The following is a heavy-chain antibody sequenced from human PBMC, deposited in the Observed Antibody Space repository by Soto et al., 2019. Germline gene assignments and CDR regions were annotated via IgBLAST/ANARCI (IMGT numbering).Heavy chain of an antibody. D-gene: IGHD1-26*01. CDR3: ARDASSIVGATTSYYYYGMDV. CDR1: GFTFSSYS. J-gene: IGHJ6*02. CDR2: ISSSSSTI. V-gene: IGHV3-48*02. Sequence: PGGSLRLSCAASGFTFSSYSMNWVRQAPGKGLEWVSYISSSSSTIYYADSVKGRFTISRDSAKNSLYLQMNSLRDEDTAVYYCARDASSIVGATTSYYYYGMDVWGQGTTVTVSS.